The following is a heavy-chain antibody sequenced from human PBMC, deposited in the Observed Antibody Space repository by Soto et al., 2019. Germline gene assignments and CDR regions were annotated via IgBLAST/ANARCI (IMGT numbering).Heavy chain of an antibody. CDR3: ARDNGRGSSTSYFFDY. J-gene: IGHJ4*02. CDR2: ISSSNSDI. CDR1: GFTLTKYS. D-gene: IGHD2-8*01. Sequence: GGSLRLSCGASGFTLTKYSMNGVGQAPGKGLEWVSFISSSNSDIYYADSVKGRFTISIDNAKNSLYLQMNSLRAEDTAIYYCARDNGRGSSTSYFFDYWGQGTLVTVSS. V-gene: IGHV3-21*01.